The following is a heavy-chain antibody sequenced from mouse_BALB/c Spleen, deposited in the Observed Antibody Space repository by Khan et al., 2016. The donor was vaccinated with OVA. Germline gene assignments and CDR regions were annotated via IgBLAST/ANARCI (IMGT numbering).Heavy chain of an antibody. J-gene: IGHJ2*01. V-gene: IGHV1-5*01. Sequence: VQLQQSGTVLARPGASVKMSCKASGYTFTNYWMHWVKQRPGQGLEWIGTIYPGNSDTNYNQKFTGQAKLTAVTSTSTAYMELSSLTNEDSAVYYWARNGFGNYERWDDWGQGTTLTVSS. CDR1: GYTFTNYW. CDR2: IYPGNSDT. CDR3: ARNGFGNYERWDD. D-gene: IGHD2-1*01.